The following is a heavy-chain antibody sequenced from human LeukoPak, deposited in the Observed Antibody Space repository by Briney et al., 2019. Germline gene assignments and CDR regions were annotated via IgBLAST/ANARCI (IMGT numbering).Heavy chain of an antibody. CDR1: GGSISSSSYY. J-gene: IGHJ5*02. CDR3: ARSIAAAGNWFDP. D-gene: IGHD6-13*01. V-gene: IGHV4-39*07. CDR2: IYYSGST. Sequence: SETLSLTCTVSGGSISSSSYYWGWIRQPPGKGLEWIGSIYYSGSTYYNPSLKSRVTISVDTSKNQFSLKLSSVTAADTAVYYCARSIAAAGNWFDPWGQGTLVTVSS.